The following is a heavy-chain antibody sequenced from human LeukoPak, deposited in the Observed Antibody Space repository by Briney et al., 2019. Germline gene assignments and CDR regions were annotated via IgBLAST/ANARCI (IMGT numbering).Heavy chain of an antibody. V-gene: IGHV3-33*06. CDR3: AKDNGDYLFDY. D-gene: IGHD4-17*01. J-gene: IGHJ4*02. CDR2: IWYDGSNK. Sequence: GGSLRLSCAASGFNFSSYGMHWVRQAPGKGLEWVAVIWYDGSNKYYADSVKGRFTISRDNSKNTLYLQMNSLRAEDTAVDYCAKDNGDYLFDYWGQGTLVTVSS. CDR1: GFNFSSYG.